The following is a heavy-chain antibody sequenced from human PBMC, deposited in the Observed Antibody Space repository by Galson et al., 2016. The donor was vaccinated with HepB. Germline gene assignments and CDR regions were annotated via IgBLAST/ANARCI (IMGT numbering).Heavy chain of an antibody. J-gene: IGHJ4*02. CDR3: ARDIRRITMIQVERFDY. Sequence: SVKVSCKASGYNFTSYGISWVRQVPGQGLEWVGWSSAYNGKTNYAQNLQDRVTMTTDTSTNTAYMELRSLRSDATAVYYCARDIRRITMIQVERFDYWGQGTLVTVSS. V-gene: IGHV1-18*01. CDR2: SSAYNGKT. D-gene: IGHD3-22*01. CDR1: GYNFTSYG.